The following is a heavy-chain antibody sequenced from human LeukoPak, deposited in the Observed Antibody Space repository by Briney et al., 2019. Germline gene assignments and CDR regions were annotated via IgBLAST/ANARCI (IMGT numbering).Heavy chain of an antibody. Sequence: PSESLSLTCTVSGRSISSHSYSWSSIRQPAGSGLEWIARDYSSGSTNYNPSLKSRVTISLDMSKNQSSLKLSSVTAAAKAGHCSAGHVLLLQSPMAYYYYG. CDR1: GRSISSHSYS. V-gene: IGHV4-61*02. J-gene: IGHJ6*01. D-gene: IGHD3-22*01. CDR3: AGHVLLLQSPMAYYYYG. CDR2: DYSSGST.